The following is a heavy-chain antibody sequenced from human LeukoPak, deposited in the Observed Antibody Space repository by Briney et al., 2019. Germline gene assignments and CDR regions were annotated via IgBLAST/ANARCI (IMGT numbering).Heavy chain of an antibody. V-gene: IGHV4-59*01. CDR3: ARVGGFWCGRLDY. D-gene: IGHD3-3*01. CDR2: IYYSGST. Sequence: SETLSLTCTVSGGSISSYYWSWIRQPPGKGLEWIGYIYYSGSTNYNPSLKSRVTISVDTSKNQFSLKLSSVTAADTAVYYCARVGGFWCGRLDYWGQGTLVTVSS. J-gene: IGHJ4*02. CDR1: GGSISSYY.